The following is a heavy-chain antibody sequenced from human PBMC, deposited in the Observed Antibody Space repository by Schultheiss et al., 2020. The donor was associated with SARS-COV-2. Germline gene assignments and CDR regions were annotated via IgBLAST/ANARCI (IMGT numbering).Heavy chain of an antibody. CDR3: ARDRIVDGDYSVYFDY. CDR2: INHSGST. CDR1: GGSFSGYY. J-gene: IGHJ4*02. Sequence: SETLSLTCAVYGGSFSGYYWSWIRQPPGKGLEWIGEINHSGSTNYNPSLKSRVTISVDTSKNQFSLKLSSVTAADTAVYYCARDRIVDGDYSVYFDYWGQGTLVTVSS. V-gene: IGHV4-34*01. D-gene: IGHD4-17*01.